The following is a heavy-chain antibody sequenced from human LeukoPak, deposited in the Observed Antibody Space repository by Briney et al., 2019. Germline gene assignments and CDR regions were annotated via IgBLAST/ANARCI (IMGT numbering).Heavy chain of an antibody. J-gene: IGHJ6*03. V-gene: IGHV3-30*02. D-gene: IGHD2-2*01. CDR1: GFTFSTYG. Sequence: PGGSLRLSCTASGFTFSTYGMHWVRQAPGKGLEWVAFIRYDGSNKYYADSVKGRFTISRDNSKNTLYLQMNSLRAEDTAVYYCAKAGAYCSSTSCYYYMDVWGKGTTVTISS. CDR3: AKAGAYCSSTSCYYYMDV. CDR2: IRYDGSNK.